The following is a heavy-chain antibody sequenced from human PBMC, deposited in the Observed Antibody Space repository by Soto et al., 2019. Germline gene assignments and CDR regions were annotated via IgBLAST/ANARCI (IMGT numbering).Heavy chain of an antibody. CDR2: ISGSGGST. CDR1: GFTFSSYA. Sequence: EVQLLESGGGLVQPGGSLRLSCAASGFTFSSYAMSWVRQAPGKGLEWVSAISGSGGSTYYADSVKGRFTISRDNSMNTLYLQMDGLRAEDTAVYYCAKDRDIVVVVAANFDYWGQGTLVTVSS. J-gene: IGHJ4*02. D-gene: IGHD2-15*01. V-gene: IGHV3-23*01. CDR3: AKDRDIVVVVAANFDY.